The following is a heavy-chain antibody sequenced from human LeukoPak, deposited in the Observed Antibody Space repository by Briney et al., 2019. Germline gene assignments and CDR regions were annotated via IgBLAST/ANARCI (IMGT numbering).Heavy chain of an antibody. V-gene: IGHV4-4*07. J-gene: IGHJ3*02. Sequence: PSETLSLTCSVSGASISSYYWSWIRQPAGKGLEWIGRIYSSGSTNYNPSLKSRVTMSVDTSKNQFSLKLSSVTAADTAVYYCARDRLIAAAAFGAFDIWGQGTMVTVSS. CDR3: ARDRLIAAAAFGAFDI. CDR1: GASISSYY. CDR2: IYSSGST. D-gene: IGHD6-13*01.